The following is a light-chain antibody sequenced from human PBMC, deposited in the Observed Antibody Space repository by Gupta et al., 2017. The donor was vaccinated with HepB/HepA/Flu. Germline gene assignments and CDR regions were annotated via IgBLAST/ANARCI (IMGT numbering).Light chain of an antibody. V-gene: IGLV2-14*01. J-gene: IGLJ2*01. Sequence: QSALTQPASVSGSPGQSTTISCTGTSSDVGGYNYVSWYQQHPGKAPKLMIYDVSNRPSGVSNRFSGSKSANTASLTISGLQAEDEADYYCSSYRSGTTLVFGGGTKVTVL. CDR2: DVS. CDR1: SSDVGGYNY. CDR3: SSYRSGTTLV.